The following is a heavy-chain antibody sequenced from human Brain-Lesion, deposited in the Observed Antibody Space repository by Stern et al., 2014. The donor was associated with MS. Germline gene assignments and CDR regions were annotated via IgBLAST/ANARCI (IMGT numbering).Heavy chain of an antibody. Sequence: QLVQSGAEVKKPGASVKVSCKTSGYIFTGYYIHWVRQAPGQGLEWMAWINPNTGGTKPAQKVQGRVTMSRDTSISTAYVELSSLTSDDTAVYYCARDQRGITIFGVVTDYYYLGMDVWGQGTTVTVSS. J-gene: IGHJ6*02. CDR1: GYIFTGYY. CDR3: ARDQRGITIFGVVTDYYYLGMDV. CDR2: INPNTGGT. V-gene: IGHV1-2*02. D-gene: IGHD3-3*01.